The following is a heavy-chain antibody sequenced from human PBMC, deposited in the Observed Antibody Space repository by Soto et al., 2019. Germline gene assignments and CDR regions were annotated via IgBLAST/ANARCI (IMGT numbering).Heavy chain of an antibody. D-gene: IGHD1-1*01. V-gene: IGHV4-30-4*01. Sequence: SETLSLTCTVSGDSISSADYYWIWIRHTPGKGLEWIGHIFYSGTTYYNPSLKSRLTISVDTSKNHFSLRLTSVTAADTAVYYCARDLWVEPELYYYGMDVWGQGTTVTVSS. J-gene: IGHJ6*02. CDR2: IFYSGTT. CDR3: ARDLWVEPELYYYGMDV. CDR1: GDSISSADYY.